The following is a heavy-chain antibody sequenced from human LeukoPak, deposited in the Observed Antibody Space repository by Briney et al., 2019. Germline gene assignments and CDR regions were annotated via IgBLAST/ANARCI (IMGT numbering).Heavy chain of an antibody. CDR2: IYSGGST. J-gene: IGHJ3*02. CDR1: GFTVSSNY. CDR3: ARDRQWLVRGDAFDI. V-gene: IGHV3-66*01. D-gene: IGHD6-19*01. Sequence: GGSLRLSCAASGFTVSSNYMSWVRQAPGKGLEWVSVIYSGGSTYYADSVKGRFTISRDNSKNTLYLQMNSLRAEDTAVYYCARDRQWLVRGDAFDIWGQGTMVTVSS.